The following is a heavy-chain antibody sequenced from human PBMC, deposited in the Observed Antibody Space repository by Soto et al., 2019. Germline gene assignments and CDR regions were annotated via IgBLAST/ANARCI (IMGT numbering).Heavy chain of an antibody. D-gene: IGHD1-1*01. J-gene: IGHJ6*02. CDR1: GYTFTSYD. CDR2: MNPNSGNT. CDR3: ARGALVQNYYYYYGMDV. V-gene: IGHV1-8*01. Sequence: ASVKVSCKASGYTFTSYDINWVRQATGQGLERMGWMNPNSGNTGYAQKFQGRVTMTRNTSISTAYMELSSLRSEDTAVYYCARGALVQNYYYYYGMDVWGQGTTVTVSS.